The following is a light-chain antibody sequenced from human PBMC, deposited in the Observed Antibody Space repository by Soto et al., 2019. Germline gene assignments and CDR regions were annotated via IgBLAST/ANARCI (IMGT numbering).Light chain of an antibody. CDR2: GAS. V-gene: IGKV3-20*01. Sequence: EIVLTQSPGTLSLSPGERATLSCRASQSVSSSYLAWYQQKPGQAPRLLIYGASSRATGIPDTFSGSGSGTDVTLTISRLEPEDFAVYYCQQYGTSPWTFGQGTNIGIK. CDR1: QSVSSSY. CDR3: QQYGTSPWT. J-gene: IGKJ1*01.